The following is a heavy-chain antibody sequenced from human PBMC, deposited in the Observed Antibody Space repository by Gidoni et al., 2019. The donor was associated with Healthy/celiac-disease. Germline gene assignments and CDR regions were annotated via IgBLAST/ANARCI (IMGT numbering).Heavy chain of an antibody. CDR1: GGPLSLSNW. V-gene: IGHV4-4*02. CDR3: ARGSMGSSIAARSLDY. J-gene: IGHJ4*02. D-gene: IGHD6-6*01. Sequence: QVQLQESGPGLVQPSGTLSLPSAVSGGPLSLSNWWSWVRQPPGKGREWIGEIYHSGRTNYNPSLKSRVTISVDKSKNQFSLKLSSVTAADTAVYYCARGSMGSSIAARSLDYWGQGTLVTVSS. CDR2: IYHSGRT.